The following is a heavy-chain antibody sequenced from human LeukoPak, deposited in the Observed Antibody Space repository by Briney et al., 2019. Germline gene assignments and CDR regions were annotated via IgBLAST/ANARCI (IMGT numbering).Heavy chain of an antibody. CDR1: GFTVSSNY. CDR3: ASSSTYYYDSSGYYKRHYYYYMDV. D-gene: IGHD3-22*01. J-gene: IGHJ6*03. CDR2: IYSGGST. Sequence: PGGSLRLSCAASGFTVSSNYMSWVRQAPGKGLEWVSVIYSGGSTYYADSVKGRFTISRDNSKNTLYLQMNSLRAEDTAVYYCASSSTYYYDSSGYYKRHYYYYMDVWGKGTTVTISS. V-gene: IGHV3-53*01.